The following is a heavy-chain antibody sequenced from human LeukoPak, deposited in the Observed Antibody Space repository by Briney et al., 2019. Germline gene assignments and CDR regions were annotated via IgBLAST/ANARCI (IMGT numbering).Heavy chain of an antibody. J-gene: IGHJ6*02. D-gene: IGHD3-10*01. Sequence: APVKVSCKASGYTFTSYDINWVRQATGQGLEWMGWINPNSGNTGYAQKFQGRVTMTRNTSISTAYMELSSLRSEDTAVYYCARVSYYYGSGAYYGMDVWGQGTTVTVSS. CDR3: ARVSYYYGSGAYYGMDV. CDR1: GYTFTSYD. CDR2: INPNSGNT. V-gene: IGHV1-8*01.